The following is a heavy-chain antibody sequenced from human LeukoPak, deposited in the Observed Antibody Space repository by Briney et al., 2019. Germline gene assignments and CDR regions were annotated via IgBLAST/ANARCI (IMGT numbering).Heavy chain of an antibody. Sequence: GGSLRLSCAAPGFTFSSYSMNWVRQAPGKGLEWVSSISSSSSYIYYADSVKGRFTISRDNAKNSLYLQMNSLRAEDTAVYYCARDLTMMTTVTRGLGSWGQGTLVTVSS. CDR1: GFTFSSYS. CDR2: ISSSSSYI. J-gene: IGHJ5*02. CDR3: ARDLTMMTTVTRGLGS. V-gene: IGHV3-21*01. D-gene: IGHD4-17*01.